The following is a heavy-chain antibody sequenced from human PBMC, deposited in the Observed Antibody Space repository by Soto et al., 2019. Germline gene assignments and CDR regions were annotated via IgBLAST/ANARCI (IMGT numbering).Heavy chain of an antibody. J-gene: IGHJ6*02. Sequence: GGSLRLSCAASGFTFSSYGMHWVRQAPGKGLEWVAVISYDGSNKYYADSVKGRFTISRDNSKNTLYLQMNSLRAEDTAVYYCAKDGGDCTNGVCHGNYYGMDVWGQGTTVTVSS. CDR3: AKDGGDCTNGVCHGNYYGMDV. D-gene: IGHD2-8*01. CDR1: GFTFSSYG. CDR2: ISYDGSNK. V-gene: IGHV3-30*18.